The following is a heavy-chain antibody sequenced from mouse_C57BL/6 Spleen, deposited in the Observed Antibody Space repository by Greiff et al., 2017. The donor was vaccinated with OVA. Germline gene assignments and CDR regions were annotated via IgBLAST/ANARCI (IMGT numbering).Heavy chain of an antibody. J-gene: IGHJ2*01. D-gene: IGHD1-1*01. Sequence: QVQLKESGAELARPGASVKLSCKASGYTFTSYGISWVKQRTGQGLEWIGEIYPRSGNTYYNEKFKGKATLTADKSSSTAYMELRSLTSEDSAVYFCARDYGSSIYFDYWGQGTTLTVSS. V-gene: IGHV1-81*01. CDR1: GYTFTSYG. CDR3: ARDYGSSIYFDY. CDR2: IYPRSGNT.